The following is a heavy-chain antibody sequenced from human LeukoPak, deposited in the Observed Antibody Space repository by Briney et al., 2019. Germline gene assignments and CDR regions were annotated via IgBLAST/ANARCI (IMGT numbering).Heavy chain of an antibody. V-gene: IGHV3-30*02. J-gene: IGHJ4*02. CDR1: GFTFSSYG. Sequence: GGSLRLSCAASGFTFSSYGMHWVRQAPGKGLEWVAFIRYDGSNKYYADSVKGRFTISRDNSKNTLYLQMNSLRAEDTAVCYCAKDRYSSSWETFDYRGQGTLVTVSS. CDR2: IRYDGSNK. CDR3: AKDRYSSSWETFDY. D-gene: IGHD6-13*01.